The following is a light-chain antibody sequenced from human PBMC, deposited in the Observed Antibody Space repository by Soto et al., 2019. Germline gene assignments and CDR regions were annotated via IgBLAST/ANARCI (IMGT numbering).Light chain of an antibody. CDR3: AAWDDNLSGWV. CDR1: SSNIGSNY. Sequence: QSVMTQPPSASGTPGQRVAFSCSGSSSNIGSNYVYWYQHVPGTAPKLLLYRNDQRPSGVPDRFSGSKSGTSASLAISGLLSEDEADYYCAAWDDNLSGWVFGGGTKLTVL. J-gene: IGLJ3*02. CDR2: RND. V-gene: IGLV1-47*01.